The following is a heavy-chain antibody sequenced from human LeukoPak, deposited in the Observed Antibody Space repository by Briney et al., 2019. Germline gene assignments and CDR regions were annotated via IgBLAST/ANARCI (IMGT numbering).Heavy chain of an antibody. V-gene: IGHV1-2*02. CDR1: GNTFTGYY. J-gene: IGHJ4*02. CDR2: INPNSGGT. D-gene: IGHD2-2*02. Sequence: ASVKVSCKASGNTFTGYYMHWVRQAPGQGLEWMGWINPNSGGTNYAQKFQGRVTMTRDTSISTAYMELSRLRSDDTAVYYCARGGLPLGYCSSTSCYTLGSDYWGQGTLVTVSS. CDR3: ARGGLPLGYCSSTSCYTLGSDY.